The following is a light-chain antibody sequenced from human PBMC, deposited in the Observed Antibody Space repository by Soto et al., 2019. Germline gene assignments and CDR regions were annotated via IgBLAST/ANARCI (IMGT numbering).Light chain of an antibody. CDR2: DVI. Sequence: SVLTQPASVSGSPGQSITISCTGTTSDVGGYNYVSWYQQHPGKAPKLMIYDVINRPSGVSNRFSGSKSGNTASLTISGLQAEDEADYYCSSYTSSSTYVFGTGTKVTVL. V-gene: IGLV2-14*03. J-gene: IGLJ1*01. CDR3: SSYTSSSTYV. CDR1: TSDVGGYNY.